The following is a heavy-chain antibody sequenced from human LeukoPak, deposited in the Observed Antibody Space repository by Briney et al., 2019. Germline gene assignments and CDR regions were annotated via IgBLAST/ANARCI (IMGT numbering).Heavy chain of an antibody. Sequence: SETLSLTCAVSGGSISSSNWWSWVRQPPGKGLEWIGEIYHSGSTNYNPSLKSRVTISVDKSKNQFSLKLSSVTAADTAVYYCARDTGGTNGDWHYYFDYWGQGTLVTVSS. CDR1: GGSISSSNW. J-gene: IGHJ4*02. D-gene: IGHD4-17*01. V-gene: IGHV4-4*02. CDR3: ARDTGGTNGDWHYYFDY. CDR2: IYHSGST.